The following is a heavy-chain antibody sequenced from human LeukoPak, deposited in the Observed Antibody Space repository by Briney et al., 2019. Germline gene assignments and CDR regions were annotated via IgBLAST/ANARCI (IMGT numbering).Heavy chain of an antibody. CDR1: GGSISSSSYY. J-gene: IGHJ4*02. CDR2: IYYSGST. V-gene: IGHV4-39*07. CDR3: ARDRAIEYYFDY. D-gene: IGHD1-26*01. Sequence: SETLSLTCTVSGGSISSSSYYWGWIRQPPGKGLEWIGSIYYSGSTYYNPSLKSRVTISVDTSKNQFSLKLSSVTAADTAVYYCARDRAIEYYFDYWGQGTLVTVSS.